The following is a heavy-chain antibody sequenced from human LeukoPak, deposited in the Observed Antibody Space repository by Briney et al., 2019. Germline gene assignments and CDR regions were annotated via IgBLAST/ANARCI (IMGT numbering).Heavy chain of an antibody. CDR2: IYYSGST. D-gene: IGHD3-10*01. CDR1: GGSISSSSYY. J-gene: IGHJ4*02. Sequence: SGTLSLTCTVSGGSISSSSYYWGWIRQPPGKGLEWIGSIYYSGSTYYNPSLKSRVTISVDTSKNQFSLKLSSVTAADTAVYHCARRGLGSGHYYYGSGSHGGLGYYFDYWGQGTLVTVSS. V-gene: IGHV4-39*01. CDR3: ARRGLGSGHYYYGSGSHGGLGYYFDY.